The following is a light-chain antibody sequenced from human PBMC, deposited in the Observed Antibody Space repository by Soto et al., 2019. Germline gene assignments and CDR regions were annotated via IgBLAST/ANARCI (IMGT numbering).Light chain of an antibody. CDR2: EVS. Sequence: QSALTQPASVSGSPGQSITISCTGTSSDVGGYNYVSWYKQHPGKAHKLMIYEVSNRPSGVSNRFSGSKSVNTASLTNSGLQAEDEAGYYCSSYAGTYTWIFGGGTKLTVL. V-gene: IGLV2-14*01. CDR1: SSDVGGYNY. CDR3: SSYAGTYTWI. J-gene: IGLJ2*01.